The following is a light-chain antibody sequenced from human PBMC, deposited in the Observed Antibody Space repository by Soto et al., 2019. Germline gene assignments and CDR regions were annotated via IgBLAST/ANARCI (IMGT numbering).Light chain of an antibody. V-gene: IGKV1-5*01. Sequence: DIQMTQSPSTLSASVGDTVTVTCRASQSVSGWLAWYQQKPGKAPKALIYDASTLRSGVPSRFSGGGSGTEFTLTISSLQPDDFATYYCQQYNTYSTLGQGTRLEIK. J-gene: IGKJ5*01. CDR1: QSVSGW. CDR2: DAS. CDR3: QQYNTYST.